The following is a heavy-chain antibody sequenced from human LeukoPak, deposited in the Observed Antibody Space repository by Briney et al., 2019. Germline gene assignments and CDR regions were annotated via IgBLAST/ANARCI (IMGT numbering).Heavy chain of an antibody. CDR3: ARGRYYDNSVYYYFDY. V-gene: IGHV3-23*01. D-gene: IGHD3-22*01. Sequence: GGSLRLSCAASGFTFSSYAMSWVRQAPGMGLAWVSAISGSGGSTYYADSVKGRFTISRDTSKNTLYLQMNSLRTEDTAVYYCARGRYYDNSVYYYFDYWGQGTLVTVSS. CDR1: GFTFSSYA. J-gene: IGHJ4*02. CDR2: ISGSGGST.